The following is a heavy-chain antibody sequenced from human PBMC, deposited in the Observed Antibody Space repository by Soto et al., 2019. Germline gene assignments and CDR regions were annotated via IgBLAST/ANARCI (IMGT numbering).Heavy chain of an antibody. CDR3: ARVKQLHPMHYYYYYMDV. CDR2: IYYSGST. V-gene: IGHV4-59*01. J-gene: IGHJ6*03. D-gene: IGHD6-6*01. Sequence: SETLSLTCTVSGGSISSYYWSWIRQPPGKGLEWIGYIYYSGSTNYNPSLKSRVTISVDTSKNQFSLKLSSVTAADTAVYYCARVKQLHPMHYYYYYMDVWGKGTTVTVSS. CDR1: GGSISSYY.